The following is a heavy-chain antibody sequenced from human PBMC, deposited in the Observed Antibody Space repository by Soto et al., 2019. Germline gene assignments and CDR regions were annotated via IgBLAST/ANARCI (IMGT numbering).Heavy chain of an antibody. D-gene: IGHD6-13*01. CDR2: IYYSGST. V-gene: IGHV4-30-4*01. CDR3: AWGSTGYSSSWYRY. J-gene: IGHJ4*02. CDR1: GGSISSGDYY. Sequence: SETLSLTCTVSGGSISSGDYYWSWIRQPPGKGLEWIGYIYYSGSTYYNPSLKSRVTISVDTSKNQFSLKLSSVTAADTAVYYCAWGSTGYSSSWYRYWGQGTLVTVSS.